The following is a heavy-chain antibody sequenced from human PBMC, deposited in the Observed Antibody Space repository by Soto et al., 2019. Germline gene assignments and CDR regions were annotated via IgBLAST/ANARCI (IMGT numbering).Heavy chain of an antibody. V-gene: IGHV4-31*03. CDR2: IYYSGST. J-gene: IGHJ4*02. Sequence: PSETLSLTCTVSGGSISSGGYYWSWIRQHPGKGLEWIAYIYYSGSTYCNPSLKSRVTMSLDTSKNQFSLQLTSVTAADTAVYYLARHGNSSSDFDDWGQGTLVTVSS. CDR3: ARHGNSSSDFDD. CDR1: GGSISSGGYY. D-gene: IGHD6-6*01.